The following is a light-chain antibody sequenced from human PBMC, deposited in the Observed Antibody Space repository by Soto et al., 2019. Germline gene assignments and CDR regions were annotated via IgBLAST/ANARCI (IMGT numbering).Light chain of an antibody. V-gene: IGLV2-14*01. CDR2: DVT. CDR1: SRDVGGYNY. CDR3: SSYTTGTTVV. J-gene: IGLJ2*01. Sequence: QSALTQPASVSGSPGQSITISCTGTSRDVGGYNYVSWYQQHPGKVPKLMIYDVTNRPSGVSNRFSGSKSGNTASLTISGLQAEDVGDYYCSSYTTGTTVVFGGGTKGTVL.